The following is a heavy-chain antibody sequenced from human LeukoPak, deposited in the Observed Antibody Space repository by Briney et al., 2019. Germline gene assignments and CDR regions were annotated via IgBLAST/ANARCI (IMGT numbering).Heavy chain of an antibody. CDR2: ISGSGGST. CDR1: GFTFSSYA. J-gene: IGHJ4*02. V-gene: IGHV3-23*01. D-gene: IGHD3-10*01. CDR3: AKRFCLLSSGSYPFDY. Sequence: GGSLRLSCAASGFTFSSYAMSWVRQAPGKGLEWVSAISGSGGSTYYADSVKGRFTISRDSSKNTLYLQMNSLRAEDTAVYYCAKRFCLLSSGSYPFDYWGQGTLVTVSS.